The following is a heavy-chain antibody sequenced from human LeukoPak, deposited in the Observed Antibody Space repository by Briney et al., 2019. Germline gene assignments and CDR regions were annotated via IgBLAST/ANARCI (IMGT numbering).Heavy chain of an antibody. CDR3: ASQKEPAASFDY. CDR1: GFTFSSYG. CDR2: IRYDGSNI. D-gene: IGHD2-2*01. Sequence: GGSLRLSCAASGFTFSSYGMHWVRQAPGKGLEWVAFIRYDGSNIHYADSVKGRFTISRDNYKNTLYLQMNSLRAEDTAVYYCASQKEPAASFDYWGQGTLVTVSS. J-gene: IGHJ4*02. V-gene: IGHV3-30*02.